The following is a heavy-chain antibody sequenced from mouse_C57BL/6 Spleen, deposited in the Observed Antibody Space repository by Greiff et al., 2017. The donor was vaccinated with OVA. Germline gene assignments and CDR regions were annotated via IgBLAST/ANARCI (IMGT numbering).Heavy chain of an antibody. J-gene: IGHJ2*01. D-gene: IGHD1-1*01. CDR3: TGPYYYGSSYVGY. Sequence: EVKVEESGGGLVQPGGSMKLSCVASGFTFSNYWMNWVRQSPEKGLEWVAQIRLKSDNYATHYAESVKGRFTISRDDSKSSVYLQMNNLRAEDTGIYYCTGPYYYGSSYVGYWGQGTTLTVSS. V-gene: IGHV6-3*01. CDR2: IRLKSDNYAT. CDR1: GFTFSNYW.